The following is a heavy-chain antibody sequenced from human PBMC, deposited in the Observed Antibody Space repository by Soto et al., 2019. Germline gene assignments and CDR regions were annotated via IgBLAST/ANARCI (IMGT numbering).Heavy chain of an antibody. CDR3: VREDDTTGSYSWFDP. Sequence: QVQLVQSGAEVKKPGSSVRVSCKASGAAFNTITINWVRQAPGQGLEWMGGFVPVFSSATYAQKFQGRVAITADASTSTFYMELSRLNSEDTALYYCVREDDTTGSYSWFDPWGQGTLVTVSS. J-gene: IGHJ5*02. CDR2: FVPVFSSA. V-gene: IGHV1-69*01. D-gene: IGHD3-9*01. CDR1: GAAFNTIT.